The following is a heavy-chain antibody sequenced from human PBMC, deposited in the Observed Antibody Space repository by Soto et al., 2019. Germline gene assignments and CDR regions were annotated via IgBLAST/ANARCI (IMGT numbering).Heavy chain of an antibody. CDR1: GYTFLDYG. Sequence: WASVKVFCKTSGYTFLDYGISWVRQAPGQGLEWMGWVSPYNGNTAYAHKVQGRVTMTTDTTTGTAYMELRSLRSDDTAVYYCARDDPRWGPAHYYGMDVWGPGTTVTVSS. CDR2: VSPYNGNT. CDR3: ARDDPRWGPAHYYGMDV. V-gene: IGHV1-18*04. D-gene: IGHD1-26*01. J-gene: IGHJ6*02.